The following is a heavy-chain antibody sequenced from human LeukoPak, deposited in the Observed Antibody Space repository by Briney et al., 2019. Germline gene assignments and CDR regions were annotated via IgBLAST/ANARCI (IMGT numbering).Heavy chain of an antibody. V-gene: IGHV1-2*02. CDR1: GYTFTDYY. CDR3: ATGALTDY. CDR2: INPNTGDT. Sequence: ASVKVSYKASGYTFTDYYIYWVRQAPGQGLEWMGWINPNTGDTNYVQKFQGRVTMTRDTSISTAYMEMSSLRFDDTAVFYCATGALTDYWGQGTLVTVSS. J-gene: IGHJ4*02.